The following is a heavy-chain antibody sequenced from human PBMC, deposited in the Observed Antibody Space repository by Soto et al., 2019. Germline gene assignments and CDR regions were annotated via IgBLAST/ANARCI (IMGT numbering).Heavy chain of an antibody. CDR2: IKQDGSEK. D-gene: IGHD3-10*01. CDR1: GFTFSSFW. J-gene: IGHJ4*02. CDR3: ARTYYGSGSYCFDY. Sequence: ESGGGLVQPGGSLRLSCAASGFTFSSFWMSWVRQAPGKGLEWVANIKQDGSEKYYVDSVKGRFTISRDNAKNSLYLQMNSLRAEDTAVYYCARTYYGSGSYCFDYWGQGTLVTVSS. V-gene: IGHV3-7*04.